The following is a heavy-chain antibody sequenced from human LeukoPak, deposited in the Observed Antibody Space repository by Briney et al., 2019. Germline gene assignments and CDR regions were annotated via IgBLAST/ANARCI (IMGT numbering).Heavy chain of an antibody. CDR3: ARDLDSGSFQTYYYYGMDV. D-gene: IGHD1-26*01. Sequence: EASAKVSCKASGYTFTSYGISWVRQAPGQGLEWMGWISAYNGNTNYAQKLQGRVTMTTDTSTSTAYMELRSLRSDDTAVYYCARDLDSGSFQTYYYYGMDVWGQGTTVTVSS. V-gene: IGHV1-18*01. CDR2: ISAYNGNT. CDR1: GYTFTSYG. J-gene: IGHJ6*02.